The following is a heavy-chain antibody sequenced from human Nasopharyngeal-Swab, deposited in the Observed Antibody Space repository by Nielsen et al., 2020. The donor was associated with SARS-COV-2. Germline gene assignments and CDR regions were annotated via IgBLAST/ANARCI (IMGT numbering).Heavy chain of an antibody. V-gene: IGHV4-59*08. CDR1: GGSISGFH. J-gene: IGHJ5*02. Sequence: SETLSLTCTVSGGSISGFHWSWIRQPPGKGLEWIGYIHHTGNTKVSPSLGSRVTLSVDTPKNQFSLNLSSVTAADTAVYYCARHNDNGWFDPWGQGTLVTVSS. CDR3: ARHNDNGWFDP. D-gene: IGHD3-16*01. CDR2: IHHTGNT.